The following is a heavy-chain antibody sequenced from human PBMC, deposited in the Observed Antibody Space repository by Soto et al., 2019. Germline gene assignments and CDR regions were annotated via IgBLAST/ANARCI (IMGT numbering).Heavy chain of an antibody. CDR3: ATGLKDSSNRPSFDS. J-gene: IGHJ4*02. D-gene: IGHD2-15*01. Sequence: GGSLRLSCSGSGFNFSDYYLNWIRHTPEKGLEWVSSILSLESHKYYSASVMGRFSISRDNARRSLFLQMNSLRVEDTGIYFCATGLKDSSNRPSFDSWGPGTPVTVSS. CDR2: ILSLESHK. V-gene: IGHV3-11*01. CDR1: GFNFSDYY.